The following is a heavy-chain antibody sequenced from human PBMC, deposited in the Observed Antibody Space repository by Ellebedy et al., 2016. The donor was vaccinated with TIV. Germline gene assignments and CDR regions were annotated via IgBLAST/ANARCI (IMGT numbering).Heavy chain of an antibody. Sequence: SGPTLVKPTQTLTLTCSFSGFSLNTSGMCVTWIRQPPGKALEWLALIDWADDKYYSTSLKTRLTISKDTSKNLVVLTMTNVDPVDTATYYCARILRGDFVGHSDYWGQGTLVTVSS. V-gene: IGHV2-70*01. CDR2: IDWADDK. D-gene: IGHD4-17*01. CDR3: ARILRGDFVGHSDY. J-gene: IGHJ4*02. CDR1: GFSLNTSGMC.